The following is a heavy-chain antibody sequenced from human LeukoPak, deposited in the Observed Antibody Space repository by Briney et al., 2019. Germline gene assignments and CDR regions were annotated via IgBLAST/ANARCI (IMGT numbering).Heavy chain of an antibody. J-gene: IGHJ5*01. Sequence: PSETLSLTCTVSGGSISSYYWSWIRQPPGKGLEWIGYIYSSGSTDYNPSLKSRVTMSVDTSKNQFSLKLSSVTAADTAVYFCARDQEECSGTSGYPYWYDSWCQGPLIIVSS. CDR2: IYSSGST. CDR3: ARDQEECSGTSGYPYWYDS. CDR1: GGSISSYY. D-gene: IGHD2-2*01. V-gene: IGHV4-59*01.